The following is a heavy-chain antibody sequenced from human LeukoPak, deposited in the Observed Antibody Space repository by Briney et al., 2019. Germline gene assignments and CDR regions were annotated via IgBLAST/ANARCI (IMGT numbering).Heavy chain of an antibody. CDR3: ARRSSSGSKVAFDT. D-gene: IGHD3-10*01. V-gene: IGHV5-51*01. J-gene: IGHJ3*02. CDR1: GYSFIHYW. Sequence: PGQSAQISCRGSGYSFIHYWVGWIRQRPGKGLEWMGLLSPIDSDSRYSPSFRGQVIMSANNSVNTAYLELTTLKASDTAMYYCARRSSSGSKVAFDTRGQGTLGTVS. CDR2: LSPIDSDS.